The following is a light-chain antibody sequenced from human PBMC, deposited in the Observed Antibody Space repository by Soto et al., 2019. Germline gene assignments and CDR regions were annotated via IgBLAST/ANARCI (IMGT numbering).Light chain of an antibody. Sequence: EIVLTQSPGTLSLSPGDRAVLSCRASQKIYSNYVAWYQQKPGQAPRNIIYEAYSRATGIPDRFSGTGFGTDFTLTTVRQEPEDFAIHYCQQFGSAAPWTFGQGTKVEL. J-gene: IGKJ1*01. CDR2: EAY. V-gene: IGKV3-20*01. CDR1: QKIYSNY. CDR3: QQFGSAAPWT.